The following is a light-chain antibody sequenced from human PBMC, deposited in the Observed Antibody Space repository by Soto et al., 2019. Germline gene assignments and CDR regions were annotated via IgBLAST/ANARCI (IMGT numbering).Light chain of an antibody. CDR2: DAS. Sequence: DIQMTQSPPTLSASVGDRVTITCRASQSISSWLAWYQQKPGKAPRLLIYDASYLERGVPSRFSGSGSGTEFTLTISDLQPDDLATYYCQQYNSFWTFGQGTKVEI. CDR1: QSISSW. CDR3: QQYNSFWT. V-gene: IGKV1-5*01. J-gene: IGKJ1*01.